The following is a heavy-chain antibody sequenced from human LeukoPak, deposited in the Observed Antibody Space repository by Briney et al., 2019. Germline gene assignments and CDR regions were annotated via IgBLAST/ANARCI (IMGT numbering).Heavy chain of an antibody. Sequence: GRSLRLSCAASGFTFSTYAMHWVRQAPGKGLEWVATISHDGNYKYHADSVKGRFTISRDNSKNALYLQMNSLRTDDATLYYCARVPPNSGWYAGYWGQGALVTVSS. D-gene: IGHD6-19*01. J-gene: IGHJ4*02. V-gene: IGHV3-30*04. CDR2: ISHDGNYK. CDR1: GFTFSTYA. CDR3: ARVPPNSGWYAGY.